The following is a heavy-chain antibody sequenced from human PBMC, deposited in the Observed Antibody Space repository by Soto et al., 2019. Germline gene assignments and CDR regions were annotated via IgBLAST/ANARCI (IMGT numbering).Heavy chain of an antibody. D-gene: IGHD3-22*01. V-gene: IGHV1-46*01. CDR3: ARGWGYDSNDYYYAY. CDR2: INPSSGGT. Sequence: QVQLLQSGAEVKKPGASVKVSCKASGYSFTNYYLHWVRQAPGQGLEWMGIINPSSGGTTNAQKFQDRVTMTRDTSTSTVYMELSSLRSEDTAMYYCARGWGYDSNDYYYAYWGQGTLVIVSS. J-gene: IGHJ4*02. CDR1: GYSFTNYY.